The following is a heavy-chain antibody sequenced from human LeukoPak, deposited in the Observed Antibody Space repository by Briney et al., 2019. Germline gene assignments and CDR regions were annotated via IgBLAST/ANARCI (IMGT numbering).Heavy chain of an antibody. J-gene: IGHJ6*02. CDR2: ISSSGSTI. CDR3: AIDQDWGYYYYYGMDV. V-gene: IGHV3-11*01. D-gene: IGHD3/OR15-3a*01. CDR1: GFTFSDYY. Sequence: GGSLRLSCAASGFTFSDYYMSWIRQAPGKGLEWVSYISSSGSTIYYADPVKGRFTISRDNAKNSLYLQMNSLRAEDTAVYYCAIDQDWGYYYYYGMDVWGQGTTVTVSS.